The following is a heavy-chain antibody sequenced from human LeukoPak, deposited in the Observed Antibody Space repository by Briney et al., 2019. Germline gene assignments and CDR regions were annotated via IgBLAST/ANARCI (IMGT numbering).Heavy chain of an antibody. CDR1: GFAFSSFA. CDR2: ITGSGIST. J-gene: IGHJ4*02. V-gene: IGHV3-23*01. D-gene: IGHD6-19*01. CDR3: AKNPSTGWYGLGY. Sequence: GGSLRLSCAASGFAFSSFAMSWVRQAPGKGLEWVSAITGSGISTYYADSVRGRFTISRDNSKTTLYLQMNSLRADDTAVYYCAKNPSTGWYGLGYWDQGTLVTVSS.